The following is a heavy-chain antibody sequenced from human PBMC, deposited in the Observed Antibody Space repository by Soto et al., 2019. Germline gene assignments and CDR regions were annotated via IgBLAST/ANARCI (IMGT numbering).Heavy chain of an antibody. CDR1: GFPLSDYY. V-gene: IGHV3-72*01. D-gene: IGHD2-21*02. J-gene: IGHJ4*02. CDR3: ARVVSGCDY. Sequence: PGXSLRLSCAASGFPLSDYYMDWFRQAPGKGLEWLGRIRNKVNRHTTEYAASVKGRFTLSRNDSENSLSLQMNGLKTEDTAVYYCARVVSGCDYWGQGVQVTVSS. CDR2: IRNKVNRHTT.